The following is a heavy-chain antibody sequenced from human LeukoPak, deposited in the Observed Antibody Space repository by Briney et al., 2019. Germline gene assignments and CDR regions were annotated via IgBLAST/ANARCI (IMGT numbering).Heavy chain of an antibody. V-gene: IGHV3-23*01. D-gene: IGHD1-26*01. CDR2: IGYSAGDT. J-gene: IGHJ4*02. Sequence: GGSLRLSCAASGFTVSSYAMTWVRQAPGKGLEWVSAIGYSAGDTYYADSVKGRFTTSRDNSKNTLYLQMNSLRAEDTAVYYCARDADPSGSYFDYWGQGTLVTVSS. CDR1: GFTVSSYA. CDR3: ARDADPSGSYFDY.